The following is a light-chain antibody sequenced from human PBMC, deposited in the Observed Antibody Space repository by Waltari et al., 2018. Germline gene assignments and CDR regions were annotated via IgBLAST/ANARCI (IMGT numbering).Light chain of an antibody. J-gene: IGKJ1*01. CDR2: KAS. V-gene: IGKV1-5*03. CDR3: QQYNSLWT. Sequence: DIKMTKSPSTLSASVGGRVTIPCRASQSISSWLAWYQQKPGQAPKLLIYKASSLESGVPSRFSGSGSGTEFTLTISSLQPDDFATYYCQQYNSLWTFGQGTKVEIK. CDR1: QSISSW.